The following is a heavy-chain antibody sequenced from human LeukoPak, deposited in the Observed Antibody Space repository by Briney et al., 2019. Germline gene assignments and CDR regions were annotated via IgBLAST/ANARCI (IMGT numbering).Heavy chain of an antibody. J-gene: IGHJ5*02. CDR1: GHFNSYD. D-gene: IGHD3-3*01. Sequence: GASVKVSCKASGHFNSYDINWVRQATGQGLEWMGWINPNSGGTNYAQKFQGRVTMTRDTSISTAYMELSRLRSDDTAVYYCARRGGIGYDFWSGLWVDNWFDPWGQGTLVTVSS. CDR2: INPNSGGT. CDR3: ARRGGIGYDFWSGLWVDNWFDP. V-gene: IGHV1-2*02.